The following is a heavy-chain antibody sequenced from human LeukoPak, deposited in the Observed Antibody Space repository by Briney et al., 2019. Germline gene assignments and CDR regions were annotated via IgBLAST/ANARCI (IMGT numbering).Heavy chain of an antibody. D-gene: IGHD4-17*01. CDR1: GGSISGSSYY. Sequence: PSETLSLTCTVSGGSISGSSYYWGWIRQPPGKGLEWIGSIYYSGSTYYNPSLKSRVTISVDTSKNQFSLKLSSVTAADTAVYYCARADKSTEDAFDIWGQGTMVTVSS. CDR2: IYYSGST. CDR3: ARADKSTEDAFDI. J-gene: IGHJ3*02. V-gene: IGHV4-39*07.